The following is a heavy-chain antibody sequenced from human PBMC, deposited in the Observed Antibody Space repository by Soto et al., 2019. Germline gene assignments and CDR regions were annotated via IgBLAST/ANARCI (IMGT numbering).Heavy chain of an antibody. D-gene: IGHD3-16*02. Sequence: PGGSLRLSCAASGFTFSSYEMNWVRQAPGKGLEWVSYISSSGSTIYYADSVKGRFTISRDNAKNSLYLQMNSLRAEDTAVYYCARVWLSFHYYGMDVWGQGTTVTVSS. CDR1: GFTFSSYE. V-gene: IGHV3-48*03. J-gene: IGHJ6*02. CDR2: ISSSGSTI. CDR3: ARVWLSFHYYGMDV.